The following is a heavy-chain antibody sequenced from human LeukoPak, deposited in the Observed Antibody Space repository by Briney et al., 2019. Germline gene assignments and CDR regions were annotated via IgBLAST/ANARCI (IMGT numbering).Heavy chain of an antibody. CDR3: VKDRSGSYAFDI. V-gene: IGHV3-64D*06. Sequence: GGSLRLSCSASGFTFSDYVIHWVRQAPGKGLEYVSNIIINGGRTHYADSVKGRFTISRDKSKSTLYLQMSSLRAEDTAVYYCVKDRSGSYAFDIWGQGTMVTVSS. CDR2: IIINGGRT. J-gene: IGHJ3*02. D-gene: IGHD1-26*01. CDR1: GFTFSDYV.